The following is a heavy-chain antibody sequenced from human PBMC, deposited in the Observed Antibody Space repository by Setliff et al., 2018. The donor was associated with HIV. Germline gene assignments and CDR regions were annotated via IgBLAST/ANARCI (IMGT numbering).Heavy chain of an antibody. CDR3: ARKDDSSGYYFDY. D-gene: IGHD3-22*01. J-gene: IGHJ4*02. V-gene: IGHV4-38-2*01. Sequence: PSETLSLTCAVSGYSISSGYYWGWIRQPPGEGLEWIGSIYHSGSTYYNPSLKSRVTISVDTSKNQFSLKLSSVTAADTAVYYCARKDDSSGYYFDYWGQGTLVTVSS. CDR1: GYSISSGYY. CDR2: IYHSGST.